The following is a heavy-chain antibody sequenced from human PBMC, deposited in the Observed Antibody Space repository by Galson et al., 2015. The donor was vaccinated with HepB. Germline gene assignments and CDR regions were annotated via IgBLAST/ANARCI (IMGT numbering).Heavy chain of an antibody. V-gene: IGHV3-23*01. CDR1: GFTFSGYA. D-gene: IGHD3-22*01. J-gene: IGHJ3*02. CDR3: AKDYHDTQWGAFDM. Sequence: SLRLSCAASGFTFSGYAVSWVRQAPGKGPEWVSSISDSGGSTFYADSVKGRFTISRDNFKNTLYLQMNSLRAEDTAVYYCAKDYHDTQWGAFDMWGRGTMVTVSS. CDR2: ISDSGGST.